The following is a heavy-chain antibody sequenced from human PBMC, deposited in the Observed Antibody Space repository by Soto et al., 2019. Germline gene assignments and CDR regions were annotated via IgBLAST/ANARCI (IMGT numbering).Heavy chain of an antibody. Sequence: ASVKVSCKASGYTFTSYAISWVRQAPGQGLEWMGGIIPIFGTANYAQKFQGRVTITADKSTSTAYMELSSLRSEDTAVYYCAREGKQLVRYAFDIWGQGTMVTVSS. CDR1: GYTFTSYA. CDR2: IIPIFGTA. CDR3: AREGKQLVRYAFDI. J-gene: IGHJ3*02. D-gene: IGHD6-6*01. V-gene: IGHV1-69*06.